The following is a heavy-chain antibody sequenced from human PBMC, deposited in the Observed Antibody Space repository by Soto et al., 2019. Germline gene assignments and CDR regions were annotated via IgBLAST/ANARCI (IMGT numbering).Heavy chain of an antibody. V-gene: IGHV1-18*01. CDR1: GYTFTSYG. D-gene: IGHD3-22*01. Sequence: ASVKVSCKASGYTFTSYGISWVGQAPGQGQEWMGWISAYNGNTNYAQKLQGRVTMTTDTSTSTAYMELRSLRSDDTAVYYCARGMYYYDSSGYGWNDAFDIWGQGTIVTVSS. CDR2: ISAYNGNT. CDR3: ARGMYYYDSSGYGWNDAFDI. J-gene: IGHJ3*02.